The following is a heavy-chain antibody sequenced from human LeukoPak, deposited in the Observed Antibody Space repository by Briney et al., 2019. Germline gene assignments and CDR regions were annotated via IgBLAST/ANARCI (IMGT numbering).Heavy chain of an antibody. CDR1: GFNFSTYW. V-gene: IGHV3-7*01. CDR3: AVRYYYDSSGYL. Sequence: GGSLRLSRTASGFNFSTYWMTWVRQVPGKGLEWVANIKQDGSEKYYVDSVKGRFTISRDNAKNSLYLQMNSLRAEDTAVYYCAVRYYYDSSGYLWGQGTLVTVSS. D-gene: IGHD3-22*01. J-gene: IGHJ4*02. CDR2: IKQDGSEK.